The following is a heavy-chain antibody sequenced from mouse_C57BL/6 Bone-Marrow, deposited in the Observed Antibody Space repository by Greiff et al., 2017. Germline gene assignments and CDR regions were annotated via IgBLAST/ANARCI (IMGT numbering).Heavy chain of an antibody. CDR2: IYPGGGYT. J-gene: IGHJ4*01. CDR3: ARDSNHGAMDY. V-gene: IGHV1-63*01. Sequence: VQLQQSGAELVRPGTSVKMSCKASGYTFTNYWIGWAKQRPGHGLEWIGDIYPGGGYTNYNEKFKGKATLTADKSSSTAYMQVSSLTSEDSAIYYCARDSNHGAMDYWGQGTSVTVSS. CDR1: GYTFTNYW. D-gene: IGHD2-5*01.